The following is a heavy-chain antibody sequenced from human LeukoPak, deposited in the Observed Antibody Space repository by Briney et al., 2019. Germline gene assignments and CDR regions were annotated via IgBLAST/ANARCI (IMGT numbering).Heavy chain of an antibody. J-gene: IGHJ3*02. CDR1: GFTFSINS. D-gene: IGHD3-3*01. CDR3: ARGGKGRFLEWFHDAFDI. V-gene: IGHV3-48*04. Sequence: GGSLRLSCAAYGFTFSINSMNWVRQAPGKGLEGVSHIGRGITYADSVKGRFTISRDNAKNSVYLQMNGLRAEDTAVYYCARGGKGRFLEWFHDAFDIWGQGTMVTVSS. CDR2: IGRGIT.